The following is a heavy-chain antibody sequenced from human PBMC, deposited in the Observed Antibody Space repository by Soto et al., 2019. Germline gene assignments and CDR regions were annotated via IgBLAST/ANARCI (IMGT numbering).Heavy chain of an antibody. V-gene: IGHV3-33*01. CDR1: GFTFSSYG. CDR2: IWYDGSNK. D-gene: IGHD7-27*01. CDR3: GGGGGNGGIDY. Sequence: ESGGGVVQPGRSLRLSCAASGFTFSSYGMHWVRQAPGKGLEWVAVIWYDGSNKYYADSVKGRFTISRDNSKNTLYLQMNSLRAEDTAVYYWGGGGGNGGIDYWGQGTLVTVSS. J-gene: IGHJ4*02.